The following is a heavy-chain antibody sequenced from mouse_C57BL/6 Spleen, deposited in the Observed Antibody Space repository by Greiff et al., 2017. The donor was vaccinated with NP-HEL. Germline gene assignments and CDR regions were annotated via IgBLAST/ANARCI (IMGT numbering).Heavy chain of an antibody. Sequence: VKLQQSGPELVKPGASVKISCKASGYAFSSSWMNWVKQRPGKGLEWIGRIYPGDGDTNYNGKFKGKATLTADKSSSTAYMQLSSLTSEDSAVYFCASHYYGSIWGQGTLVTVSA. CDR3: ASHYYGSI. V-gene: IGHV1-82*01. D-gene: IGHD1-1*01. CDR1: GYAFSSSW. J-gene: IGHJ3*01. CDR2: IYPGDGDT.